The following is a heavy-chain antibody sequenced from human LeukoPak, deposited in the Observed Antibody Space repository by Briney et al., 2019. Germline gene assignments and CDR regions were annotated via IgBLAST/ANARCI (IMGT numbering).Heavy chain of an antibody. CDR1: GGSISSGSYY. V-gene: IGHV4-61*02. CDR3: ARSYYSSSWYVRGYWFDP. D-gene: IGHD6-13*01. J-gene: IGHJ5*02. CDR2: IYTSGST. Sequence: SETLSLTCTVSGGSISSGSYYWSWIRQPAGKGLEWIGRIYTSGSTNYNPSLKSRVTISVDTSKNQFSLKLSSVTAADTAVYYCARSYYSSSWYVRGYWFDPWGQGTLVTVSS.